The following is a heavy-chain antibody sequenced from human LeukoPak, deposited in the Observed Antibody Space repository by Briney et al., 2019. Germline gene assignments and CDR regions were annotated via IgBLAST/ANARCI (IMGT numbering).Heavy chain of an antibody. CDR1: GGSISSSSYY. D-gene: IGHD3-22*01. Sequence: KPSETLSLTCTVSGGSISSSSYYWGWIRQPPGKGLEWIGCIYYSGSTYYNPSLKSPVTISVDTSKNQFSLKLSSVTAADTAVYYCASLNYDSSGYYSNFDYWGQGTLVTVSS. CDR3: ASLNYDSSGYYSNFDY. V-gene: IGHV4-39*01. J-gene: IGHJ4*02. CDR2: IYYSGST.